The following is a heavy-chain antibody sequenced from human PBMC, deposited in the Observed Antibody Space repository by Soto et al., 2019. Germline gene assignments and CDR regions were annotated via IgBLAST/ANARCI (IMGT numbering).Heavy chain of an antibody. CDR3: AAAYGSGSYYSEYYFDY. CDR1: GFTFTSSA. CDR2: IVVGSGNT. V-gene: IGHV1-58*01. Sequence: QMQLVQSGPEVKKPGTSVKVSSKASGFTFTSSAVQWVRQARGQRLEWIGWIVVGSGNTNYAQKFQERVTITRDMSTSTAYMELSSLRSEDTAVYYCAAAYGSGSYYSEYYFDYWGQGTLVTVSS. J-gene: IGHJ4*02. D-gene: IGHD3-10*01.